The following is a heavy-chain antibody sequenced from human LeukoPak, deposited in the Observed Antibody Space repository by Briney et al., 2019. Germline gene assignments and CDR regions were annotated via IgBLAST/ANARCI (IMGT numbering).Heavy chain of an antibody. CDR1: GYTFTSYG. Sequence: GASVKVSCKASGYTFTSYGISWVRQAPGQGLEWMGWISAYNGNTNYAQKLQGRVTMTTDTSTSTAYMELRSLRSDDTAVYYCARDRGWIQLWSPIEPNDYWGQGTLVTVSS. D-gene: IGHD5-18*01. CDR2: ISAYNGNT. J-gene: IGHJ4*02. CDR3: ARDRGWIQLWSPIEPNDY. V-gene: IGHV1-18*01.